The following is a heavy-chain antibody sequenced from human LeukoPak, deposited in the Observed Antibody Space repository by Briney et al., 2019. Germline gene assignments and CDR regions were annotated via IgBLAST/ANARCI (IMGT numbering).Heavy chain of an antibody. Sequence: GGSLRLSCAASGFTFSSYGMHWVRQAPGKGLEWVAFIRYDGSNKYYADSVKGRFTISRDNSKNTLYLQMNSLRSDDTAVYYCARDGTSCIAVAGTCYYYYMDVWGKGTTVTVSS. CDR3: ARDGTSCIAVAGTCYYYYMDV. J-gene: IGHJ6*03. V-gene: IGHV3-30*02. CDR2: IRYDGSNK. CDR1: GFTFSSYG. D-gene: IGHD6-19*01.